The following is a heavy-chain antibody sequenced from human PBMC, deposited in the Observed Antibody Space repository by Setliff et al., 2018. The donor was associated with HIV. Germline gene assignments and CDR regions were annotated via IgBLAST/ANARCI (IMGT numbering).Heavy chain of an antibody. CDR1: AGSSSIDDYY. J-gene: IGHJ4*02. V-gene: IGHV4-30-4*08. CDR3: ARDWGGGYYDRNGYVDY. D-gene: IGHD3-3*01. Sequence: LSLTCSVSAGSSSIDDYYWSWFRQSPGKGLDWIGYIHFSGSTYYNPSLKSRITISSDRSKNQFSLRLSSVTASDTAVYYCARDWGGGYYDRNGYVDYWGQGILVTVSS. CDR2: IHFSGST.